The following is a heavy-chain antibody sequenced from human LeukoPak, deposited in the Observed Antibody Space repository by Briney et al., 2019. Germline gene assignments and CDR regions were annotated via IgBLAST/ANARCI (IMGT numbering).Heavy chain of an antibody. CDR3: ARIQADYDSSGYSPYGMDV. D-gene: IGHD3-22*01. CDR1: GYTFTGYY. Sequence: ASVNVSCKASGYTFTGYYMHWVRQAPGQGLEWMGRINPNSGGTNYAQKFQGRVTMTRDTSISTAYMELSRLRSDDTAVYYCARIQADYDSSGYSPYGMDVWGQGTTVTVSS. CDR2: INPNSGGT. J-gene: IGHJ6*02. V-gene: IGHV1-2*06.